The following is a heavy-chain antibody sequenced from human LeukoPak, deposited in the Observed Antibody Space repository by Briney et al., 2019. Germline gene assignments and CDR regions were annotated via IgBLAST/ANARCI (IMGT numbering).Heavy chain of an antibody. J-gene: IGHJ4*02. CDR3: ASHCSSTSCYDDY. V-gene: IGHV4-39*01. Sequence: SETLSLTCTVSGGSISSSSYYWGWIRQPPGKGLEWIGSIYYSGSTYYNPSLKSRVTISVDTSKNQFSLKLSSVTAAGTAVYYCASHCSSTSCYDDYWGQGTLVTVSS. CDR1: GGSISSSSYY. D-gene: IGHD2-2*01. CDR2: IYYSGST.